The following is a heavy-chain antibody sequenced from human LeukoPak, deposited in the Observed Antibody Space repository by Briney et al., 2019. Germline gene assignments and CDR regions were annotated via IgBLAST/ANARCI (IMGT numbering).Heavy chain of an antibody. CDR3: AKWGPYCNSNYCPALDY. Sequence: PGGSLRLSCAASGFTFSTYWMSLVRQAPGKGLEWVANINRDGSEKYYGDSVKGRFTISRDNAENSLFLQMNSLRADDTAVYYCAKWGPYCNSNYCPALDYWGQGALVTVSS. CDR1: GFTFSTYW. J-gene: IGHJ4*02. V-gene: IGHV3-7*01. CDR2: INRDGSEK. D-gene: IGHD2/OR15-2a*01.